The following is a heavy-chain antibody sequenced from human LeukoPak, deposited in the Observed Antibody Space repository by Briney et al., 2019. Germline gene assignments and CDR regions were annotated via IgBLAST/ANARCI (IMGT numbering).Heavy chain of an antibody. Sequence: SETLSLTCTVSGGSISSYYWSWIRQPPGKGLEWIGYIYYSGSTNYNPSLKSRVTISVDTSKNQFSLKLSSVTAADTAVYYCARGRSSMVRGYYYYYMDVWGKGTTVTISS. CDR1: GGSISSYY. CDR2: IYYSGST. CDR3: ARGRSSMVRGYYYYYMDV. V-gene: IGHV4-59*01. D-gene: IGHD3-10*01. J-gene: IGHJ6*03.